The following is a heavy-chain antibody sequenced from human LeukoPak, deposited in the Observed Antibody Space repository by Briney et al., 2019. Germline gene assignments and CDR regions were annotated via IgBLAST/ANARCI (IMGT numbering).Heavy chain of an antibody. CDR3: AKAPVTTCRGAFCDPFDY. J-gene: IGHJ4*02. CDR1: GFTFSSCE. CDR2: IDSSGTTI. Sequence: GGSLRLSCAASGFTFSSCEMNWVRQTPGKGLEWVSYIDSSGTTIYYADSVKGRFTISRDNSKNTLYLQMNSLRAEDTAVYYCAKAPVTTCRGAFCDPFDYWGLGTLVTVSS. V-gene: IGHV3-48*03. D-gene: IGHD2-15*01.